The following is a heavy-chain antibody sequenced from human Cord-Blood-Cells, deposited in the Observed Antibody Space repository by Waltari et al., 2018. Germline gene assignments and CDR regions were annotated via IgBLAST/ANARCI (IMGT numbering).Heavy chain of an antibody. CDR2: INPNSGGT. CDR3: ARDPTGITGTTLAYYFDY. D-gene: IGHD1-20*01. V-gene: IGHV1-2*04. J-gene: IGHJ4*02. Sequence: QVQLVQSGAEVKKPGASVKVSCKASGYTFTGYYMHWVRQAPGQGLEGMGWINPNSGGTNYAQKFQGWVTMTRDTSISTAYMELSRLRSDDTAVYYCARDPTGITGTTLAYYFDYWGQGTLVTVSS. CDR1: GYTFTGYY.